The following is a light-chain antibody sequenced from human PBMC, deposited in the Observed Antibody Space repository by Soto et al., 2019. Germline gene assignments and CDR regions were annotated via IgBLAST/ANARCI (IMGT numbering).Light chain of an antibody. Sequence: EIVMTQSPATLSVSPGERATLSCRTSQNIDNNLAWYQQKLGQTPRLLIYGASTRATGAPARFSGSGSGREFTLPISSLQSEDFAVYYCQQYYYWPANSFGQGTKLEIK. CDR2: GAS. CDR3: QQYYYWPANS. V-gene: IGKV3-15*01. J-gene: IGKJ2*03. CDR1: QNIDNN.